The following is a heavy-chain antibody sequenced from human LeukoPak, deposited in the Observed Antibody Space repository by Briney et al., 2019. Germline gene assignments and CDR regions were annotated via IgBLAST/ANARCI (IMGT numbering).Heavy chain of an antibody. CDR1: GFTFSSYA. V-gene: IGHV3-23*01. Sequence: PGGSLRLSCAASGFTFSSYAMSWVRQAPGNGLEWVSAISGSGGSTYYADSVKGRFTISRDNSKNTLYLQMNSLRAEDTAVYYCAKDGVGGIVVVPDFSDYWGQGTLVTVSS. CDR3: AKDGVGGIVVVPDFSDY. J-gene: IGHJ4*02. D-gene: IGHD2-2*01. CDR2: ISGSGGST.